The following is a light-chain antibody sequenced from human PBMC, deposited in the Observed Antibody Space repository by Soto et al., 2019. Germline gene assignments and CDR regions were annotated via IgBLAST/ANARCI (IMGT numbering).Light chain of an antibody. J-gene: IGKJ1*01. CDR2: KAS. Sequence: IQMTQSPSTLSGSVGDRVTIPCRASQTISSWLAWYQQKPGKAPKLLIYKASTLKSGVPSRFSGSGSGTEFTLTISSLQPDDFATYYCQHYNSYSEAFGQGTKADIK. V-gene: IGKV1-5*03. CDR1: QTISSW. CDR3: QHYNSYSEA.